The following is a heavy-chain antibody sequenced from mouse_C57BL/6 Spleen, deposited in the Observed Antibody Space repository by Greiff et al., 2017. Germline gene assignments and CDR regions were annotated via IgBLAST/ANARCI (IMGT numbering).Heavy chain of an antibody. CDR2: ISDGGSYT. CDR3: ARDPLITTVDWYFDV. V-gene: IGHV5-4*01. D-gene: IGHD1-1*01. J-gene: IGHJ1*03. Sequence: EVQVVESGGGLVKPGGSLKLPCAASGLTFGSYAMSWVRQTPEKRLAWVATISDGGSYTYYPDNVKGRFTISRDNAKNNLYLQMSHLKSEDTAMYYCARDPLITTVDWYFDVWGTVTTVTVSS. CDR1: GLTFGSYA.